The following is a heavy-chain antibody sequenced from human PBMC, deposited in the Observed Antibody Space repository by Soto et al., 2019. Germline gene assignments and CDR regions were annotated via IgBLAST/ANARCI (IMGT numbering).Heavy chain of an antibody. D-gene: IGHD3-10*01. Sequence: EVQLVESGGGLVQPGGSLRLSCAASGFTFSSYSMNWVRQAPGKGLEWVSYISSSSSTIYYADSVKGRFTISRDNAKNSLYLQMNSLRAEDTAVYDCARGRFGGLLSQQYFQRWGQGTLVTVSS. CDR3: ARGRFGGLLSQQYFQR. J-gene: IGHJ1*01. CDR1: GFTFSSYS. CDR2: ISSSSSTI. V-gene: IGHV3-48*01.